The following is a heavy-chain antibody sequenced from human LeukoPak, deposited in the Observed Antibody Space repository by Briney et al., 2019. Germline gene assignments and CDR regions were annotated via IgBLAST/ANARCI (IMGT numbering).Heavy chain of an antibody. V-gene: IGHV3-15*01. D-gene: IGHD1-1*01. CDR3: TTERTVGDLFDY. J-gene: IGHJ4*02. Sequence: GGSLRLSCAASGFTFSNAWMSCVRQAPGKGLEWVGRIKSKTDGGTTDYAAPVKGRFTISRDDSKNTLYLQMNSLKTEDTAVYYCTTERTVGDLFDYWGQGTLVTVSS. CDR1: GFTFSNAW. CDR2: IKSKTDGGTT.